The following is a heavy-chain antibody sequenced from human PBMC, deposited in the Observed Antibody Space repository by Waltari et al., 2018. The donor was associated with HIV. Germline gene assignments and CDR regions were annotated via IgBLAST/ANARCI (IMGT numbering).Heavy chain of an antibody. V-gene: IGHV1-18*01. Sequence: QAQLAQSGAEVKKPGASLKASCTASGYTFTSYGISGVRQAPGQGLEWLGWISAYNGNTNYAQKLQGRVTMTTDTSTSTAYMELRSLRSDDTAVYYCARVGCSSASCYSGWFDPWGQGTLVTVSS. CDR2: ISAYNGNT. CDR1: GYTFTSYG. CDR3: ARVGCSSASCYSGWFDP. J-gene: IGHJ5*02. D-gene: IGHD2-2*01.